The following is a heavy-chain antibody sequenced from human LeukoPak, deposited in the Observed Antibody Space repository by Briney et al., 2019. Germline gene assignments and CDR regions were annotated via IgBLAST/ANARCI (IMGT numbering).Heavy chain of an antibody. D-gene: IGHD6-19*01. V-gene: IGHV3-49*04. CDR3: TRAVPHTDY. CDR1: GFPHGEFT. CDR2: IRGKVYGGTT. J-gene: IGHJ4*02. Sequence: GGSLRLSCTASGFPHGEFTLGWVRQAPGKGLAWLGFIRGKVYGGTTEYAASVKCRFTCSRDNSKSIAYLQMNSLKTEDTAVYYCTRAVPHTDYWGQGTVVTASS.